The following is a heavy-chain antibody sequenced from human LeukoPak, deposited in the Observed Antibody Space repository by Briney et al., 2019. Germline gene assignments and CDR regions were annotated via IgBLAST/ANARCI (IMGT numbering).Heavy chain of an antibody. V-gene: IGHV4-4*02. CDR2: IYHSGST. J-gene: IGHJ4*02. D-gene: IGHD2/OR15-2a*01. CDR1: GGSISSSNW. Sequence: PSETLSLTCAVSGGSISSSNWWSWVRQPPGKGLEWIGEIYHSGSTYYNPSLKSRVTISVDTSKNQFSLKLSSVTAADTAVYYCARGGIYDYWGQGTLVTVSS. CDR3: ARGGIYDY.